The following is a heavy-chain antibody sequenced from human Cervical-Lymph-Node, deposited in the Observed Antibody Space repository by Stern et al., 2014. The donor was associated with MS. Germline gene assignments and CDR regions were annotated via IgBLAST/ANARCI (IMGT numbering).Heavy chain of an antibody. D-gene: IGHD6-19*01. CDR3: ARGSDCYPLDY. V-gene: IGHV3-30*03. CDR2: ISFDGAKT. Sequence: QVQLVQSGGGVVQPGRSLRLSCSPSGFAFSTYGMHWVRQAPGKGLEWVALISFDGAKTYYADSVKGRFTISRDNPKNTLYLQMKSLRGEYTAVYYCARGSDCYPLDYWGQGTLVTVSS. J-gene: IGHJ4*02. CDR1: GFAFSTYG.